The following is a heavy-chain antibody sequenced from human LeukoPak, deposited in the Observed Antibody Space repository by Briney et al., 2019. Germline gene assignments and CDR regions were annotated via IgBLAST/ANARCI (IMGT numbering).Heavy chain of an antibody. CDR1: GLTFSDYY. D-gene: IGHD3-10*01. CDR2: ISSSGSTI. J-gene: IGHJ6*03. Sequence: PGGSLRLSCAASGLTFSDYYMSWIRQAPGKGLEWVSYISSSGSTIYYADSVKGRFTISRDNAKNSLYLQMNSLRAEDTAVYYCASPDYYGSGSYYYYMDVWGKGTTVTVSS. CDR3: ASPDYYGSGSYYYYMDV. V-gene: IGHV3-11*01.